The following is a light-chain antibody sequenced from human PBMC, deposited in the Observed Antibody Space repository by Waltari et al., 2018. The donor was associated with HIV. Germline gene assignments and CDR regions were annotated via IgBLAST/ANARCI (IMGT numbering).Light chain of an antibody. Sequence: DVRLTQFPSFLSASVGDRVSITCRAGHGIATFLAWYQQSPGKAPKLLVHSASVLQSGIPSRFVRSGSCTEFPLTITSLPPEDSATYFCQQFNSYPVTFGPGTRLEIK. CDR1: HGIATF. CDR2: SAS. V-gene: IGKV1-9*01. CDR3: QQFNSYPVT. J-gene: IGKJ3*01.